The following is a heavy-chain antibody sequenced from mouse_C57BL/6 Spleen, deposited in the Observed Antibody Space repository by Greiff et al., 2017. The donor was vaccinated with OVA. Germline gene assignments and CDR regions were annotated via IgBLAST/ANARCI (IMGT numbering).Heavy chain of an antibody. Sequence: EVQLVESGGGLVQPGGSLKLSCAASGFTFSDYYMYWVRQTPEKRLEWVAYISNGGGSTYYPDTVKGRFTISRDNAKNTLYLQMSRLKSEDTAMYYCARHSYDYFYYAMDYWGQGTSVTVSS. CDR1: GFTFSDYY. D-gene: IGHD2-4*01. V-gene: IGHV5-12*01. CDR3: ARHSYDYFYYAMDY. J-gene: IGHJ4*01. CDR2: ISNGGGST.